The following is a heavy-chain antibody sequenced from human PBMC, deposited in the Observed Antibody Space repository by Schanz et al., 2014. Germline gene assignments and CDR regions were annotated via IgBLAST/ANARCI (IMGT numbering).Heavy chain of an antibody. D-gene: IGHD3-10*01. CDR2: ISDYNGKT. CDR1: GGTFSSYT. V-gene: IGHV1-18*01. CDR3: ARHRFGVFYYGLDV. J-gene: IGHJ6*02. Sequence: QLQLVQSGAEVKKPGSSVKVSCKLSGGTFSSYTISWVRQAPGLGLEWMGWISDYNGKTNYAQKFQDRVIMSTDRSSSTAYLELRSLTSDDSAIYYCARHRFGVFYYGLDVWGQGTTXLVSS.